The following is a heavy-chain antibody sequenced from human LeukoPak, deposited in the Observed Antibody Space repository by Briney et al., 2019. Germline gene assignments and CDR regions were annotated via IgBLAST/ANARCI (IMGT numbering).Heavy chain of an antibody. V-gene: IGHV3-74*01. CDR3: ARGRPHGNDY. J-gene: IGHJ4*02. D-gene: IGHD4-23*01. CDR2: IASDGSST. CDR1: GFTFSSYW. Sequence: RGSLRLSCAASGFTFSSYWMNWVRQAPGKGLVWVSRIASDGSSTTYADSVKGRFSISRDNAKNTLYLQMNSLRVEDTAVYYCARGRPHGNDYWGQGTLVTVSS.